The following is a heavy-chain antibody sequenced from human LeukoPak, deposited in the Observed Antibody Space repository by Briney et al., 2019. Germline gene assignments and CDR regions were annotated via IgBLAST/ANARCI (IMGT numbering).Heavy chain of an antibody. V-gene: IGHV1-18*01. D-gene: IGHD6-19*01. CDR2: ISAYNGNT. CDR3: ARDGYSSGWYFDY. Sequence: GASVKVSCKASGYTFTNYGISWVRQAPGQGLEWMGWISAYNGNTNYAEKLQGRVTMTTDTSTSTAYVELRSLRSDDTAVYYCARDGYSSGWYFDYWGQGTLVTVSS. CDR1: GYTFTNYG. J-gene: IGHJ4*02.